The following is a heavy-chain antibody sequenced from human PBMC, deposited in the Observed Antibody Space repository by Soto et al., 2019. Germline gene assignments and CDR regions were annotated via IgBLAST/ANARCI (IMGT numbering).Heavy chain of an antibody. V-gene: IGHV3-30*18. CDR3: AKTSGRESLDI. CDR1: GFTFSSYG. J-gene: IGHJ3*02. Sequence: QVQLVESGGGVVQPGRSLRLSCVASGFTFSSYGMHWVRQVPGKGLDWVAIISYDGSKKHYADSVKGRFTISRDNSKNTLYLQMSSLRAEDTAVYYCAKTSGRESLDIWGQGTMVTVSS. CDR2: ISYDGSKK. D-gene: IGHD5-12*01.